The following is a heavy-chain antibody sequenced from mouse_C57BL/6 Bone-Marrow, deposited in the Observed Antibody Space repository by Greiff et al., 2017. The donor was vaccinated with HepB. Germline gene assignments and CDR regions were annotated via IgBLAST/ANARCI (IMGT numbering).Heavy chain of an antibody. CDR3: AKTHYYGSSYLDY. CDR1: GFSLTSYG. Sequence: VKLQESGPGLVQPSQSLSITCTVSGFSLTSYGVHWVRQSPGKGLEWLGVIWRGGSTDYNAAFMSRLSITKDNSKSQVFFKMNSLQADDTAIYYCAKTHYYGSSYLDYWGQGTTLTVSS. CDR2: IWRGGST. J-gene: IGHJ2*01. D-gene: IGHD1-1*01. V-gene: IGHV2-5*01.